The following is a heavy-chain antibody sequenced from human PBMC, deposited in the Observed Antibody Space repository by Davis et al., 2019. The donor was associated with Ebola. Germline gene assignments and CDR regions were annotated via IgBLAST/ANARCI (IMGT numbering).Heavy chain of an antibody. V-gene: IGHV1-46*01. D-gene: IGHD2/OR15-2a*01. CDR2: INPSSGST. CDR1: GYTFTSYY. J-gene: IGHJ6*03. Sequence: ASVKVSCKASGYTFTSYYMHWVRQAHGQGLELVGGINPSSGSTYYAEKFQGRVIMTRDTSTSTVYMEVNSLKSEDTAVYYCARANFRNSPPHYMDVWAKGTTVIVSS. CDR3: ARANFRNSPPHYMDV.